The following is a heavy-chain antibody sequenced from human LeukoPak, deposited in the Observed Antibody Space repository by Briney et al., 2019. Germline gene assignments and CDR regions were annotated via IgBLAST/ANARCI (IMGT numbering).Heavy chain of an antibody. CDR3: VKRRSHYFDC. J-gene: IGHJ4*02. V-gene: IGHV3-23*01. CDR2: ISGSGGST. Sequence: GSLRLSCAASGFTFISYAMSWVRQAPGKGLECVSVISGSGGSTYYANSVKGRFTSSRDNSKNTLYLQMNSLRAEDTAVYYCVKRRSHYFDCWGQGTLVTVSS. D-gene: IGHD1-26*01. CDR1: GFTFISYA.